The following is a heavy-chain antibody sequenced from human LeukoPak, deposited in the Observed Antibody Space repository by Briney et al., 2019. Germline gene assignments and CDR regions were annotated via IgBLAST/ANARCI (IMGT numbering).Heavy chain of an antibody. CDR2: IYTSGST. J-gene: IGHJ3*02. V-gene: IGHV4-61*02. CDR3: ARRIPPYSSSWYLDAFDI. CDR1: GGSISSGSYY. D-gene: IGHD6-13*01. Sequence: SETLSLTCTVSGGSISSGSYYWSWIRQPAGKGLEWIGRIYTSGSTNYNPSLKSRVTISVDTSKNQFSLKLSSVTAADTAVYYCARRIPPYSSSWYLDAFDIWGQGTMVTVSS.